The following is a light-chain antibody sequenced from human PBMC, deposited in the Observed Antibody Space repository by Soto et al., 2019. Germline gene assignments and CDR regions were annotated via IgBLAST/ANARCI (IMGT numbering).Light chain of an antibody. CDR3: QQYSDSSGA. CDR1: QSIGTW. CDR2: DAS. J-gene: IGKJ1*01. Sequence: DIQVTQSPSTLSASVGDRVTITCGASQSIGTWLAWYQQKPGKAQKLLIFDASTLESGVPSRFSGSGSGTEFTLTISSLQPDDFATYYGQQYSDSSGAFGQGTRVEIK. V-gene: IGKV1-5*01.